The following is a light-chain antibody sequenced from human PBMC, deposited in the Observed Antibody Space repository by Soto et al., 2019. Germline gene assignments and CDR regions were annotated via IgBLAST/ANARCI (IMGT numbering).Light chain of an antibody. J-gene: IGKJ1*01. CDR2: QTS. CDR3: HQRQSWPRT. V-gene: IGKV3-11*01. Sequence: EIVLTQSPATLSSFRGVKVTLSVRASQYINTRLAWYQHRPGQAPRLLIYQTSIRAAGIPARFSASGTGTDFTLTISDVQPEDFAVYYCHQRQSWPRTFGQGTKVDIK. CDR1: QYINTR.